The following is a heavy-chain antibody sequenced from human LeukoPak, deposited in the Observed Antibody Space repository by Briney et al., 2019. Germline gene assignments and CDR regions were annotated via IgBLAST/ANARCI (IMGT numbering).Heavy chain of an antibody. V-gene: IGHV3-73*01. J-gene: IGHJ4*02. CDR1: GFTFSGSA. Sequence: GGSLRLSCAASGFTFSGSAMHWVRQASGKGLEWVGRIRSKANSYAAAYAASVKGRFTISRDDSKNTAYLQMNSLETEDTAVYYCTRQDSSGCWDYWGQGTLVTVSS. CDR3: TRQDSSGCWDY. CDR2: IRSKANSYAA. D-gene: IGHD6-19*01.